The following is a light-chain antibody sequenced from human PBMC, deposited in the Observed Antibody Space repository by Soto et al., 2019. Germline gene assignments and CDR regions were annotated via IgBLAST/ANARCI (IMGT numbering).Light chain of an antibody. CDR2: GAS. V-gene: IGKV3D-20*02. CDR1: QSVSSSY. J-gene: IGKJ5*01. CDR3: QQRSNWPPT. Sequence: EIVLTQSPGTLSLSPGERATLSCRASQSVSSSYLAWYQRKPGQAPRLLIYGASNRATGIPDRFSGSGSGTDFTLTISSLEPEDFAVYYCQQRSNWPPTFGQGTRLEIK.